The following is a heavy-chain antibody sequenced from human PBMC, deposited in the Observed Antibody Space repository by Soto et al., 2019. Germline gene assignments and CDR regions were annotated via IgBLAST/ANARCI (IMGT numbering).Heavy chain of an antibody. CDR3: SSFDGIVVRGGRSSPYEMDV. D-gene: IGHD3-10*01. CDR1: GGTFNNYA. Sequence: QVLLVQSGPEVKKPGSSVKVSCKASGGTFNNYAINWVRQAPGKGLEWMGGIIPTFGTGNHAQKFQGRVTITAEESTTPADMEVNSLRSEDTAIYYCSSFDGIVVRGGRSSPYEMDVWGQGTTVIVSS. CDR2: IIPTFGTG. J-gene: IGHJ6*02. V-gene: IGHV1-69*01.